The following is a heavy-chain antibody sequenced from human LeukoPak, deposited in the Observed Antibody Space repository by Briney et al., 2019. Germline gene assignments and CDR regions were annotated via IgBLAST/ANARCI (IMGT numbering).Heavy chain of an antibody. CDR3: ASGSFCTNGVCYKGFDY. CDR1: GFTFSTSW. CDR2: IKSDGSTT. Sequence: GGSLRLSCAASGFTFSTSWMHWVRQAPGKGPVWVSRIKSDGSTTTYADSVKGRFTISRDNAKNTLFLQMNSLRAEDTAVYYCASGSFCTNGVCYKGFDYWGQGTLVSVSS. D-gene: IGHD2-8*01. V-gene: IGHV3-74*01. J-gene: IGHJ4*02.